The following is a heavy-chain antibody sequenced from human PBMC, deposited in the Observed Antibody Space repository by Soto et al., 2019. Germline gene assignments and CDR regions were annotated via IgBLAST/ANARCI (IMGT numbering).Heavy chain of an antibody. D-gene: IGHD6-19*01. CDR3: ARGDSSGWYYFDY. CDR1: GYTFTSYA. V-gene: IGHV1-3*01. J-gene: IGHJ4*02. Sequence: QVQLVQSGAEVKKPGASVKVSCKASGYTFTSYAMHWVRQAPGQRLKWMGWINAGNGNTKYSQKFQGRVTITRDTSASTAYMELSSLRSEDTAVYYCARGDSSGWYYFDYWGQGTLVTVSS. CDR2: INAGNGNT.